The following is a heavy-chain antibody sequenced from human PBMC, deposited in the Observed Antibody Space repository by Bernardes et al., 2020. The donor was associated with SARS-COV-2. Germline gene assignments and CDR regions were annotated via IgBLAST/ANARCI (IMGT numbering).Heavy chain of an antibody. CDR3: AKDSLPELFRGWIDS. D-gene: IGHD3-10*02. CDR2: VSWNSGTA. J-gene: IGHJ5*01. CDR1: GFSIDDYA. V-gene: IGHV3-9*01. Sequence: GGSLRLSCEASGFSIDDYAMHWVRQAPGKGLELVSGVSWNSGTALYAASLGGRFTISRDNAKNSLYLQMNSLRPEDTAFYYCAKDSLPELFRGWIDSWGQGTLVTVSS.